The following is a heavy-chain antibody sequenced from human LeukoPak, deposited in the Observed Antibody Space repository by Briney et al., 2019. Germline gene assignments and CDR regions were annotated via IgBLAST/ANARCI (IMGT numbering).Heavy chain of an antibody. CDR1: GFTVSSNH. CDR2: IYSSGTT. Sequence: GGSLRLSCAASGFTVSSNHMSWVRQAPGKGLEWASIIYSSGTTYYAESVKGRFTISRDNSKNMLYLQMNSLRAEDSAVYYCGSSGTYTRCDYWGQGTLVTVSS. D-gene: IGHD3-10*01. CDR3: GSSGTYTRCDY. J-gene: IGHJ4*02. V-gene: IGHV3-53*01.